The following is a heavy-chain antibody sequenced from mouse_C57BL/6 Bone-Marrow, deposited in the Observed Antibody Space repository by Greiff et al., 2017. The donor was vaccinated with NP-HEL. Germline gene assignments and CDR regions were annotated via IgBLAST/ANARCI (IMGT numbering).Heavy chain of an antibody. V-gene: IGHV1-52*01. CDR1: GYTFTSYW. CDR2: IDPSDSET. D-gene: IGHD1-1*01. Sequence: QVQLQQPGAELVRPGSSVKLSCKASGYTFTSYWMHWVKQRPIQGLEWIGNIDPSDSETHYNQKFKDKATLTVDKSSSTAYMQLSSLTSEDSAVYYCARFPPHYCGSSYPPWCAYWGQGTVVTVSA. CDR3: ARFPPHYCGSSYPPWCAY. J-gene: IGHJ3*01.